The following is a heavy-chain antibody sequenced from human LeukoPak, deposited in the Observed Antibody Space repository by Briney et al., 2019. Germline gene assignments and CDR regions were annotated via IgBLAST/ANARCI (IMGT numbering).Heavy chain of an antibody. CDR1: GGTFSSYA. D-gene: IGHD3-22*01. Sequence: SVKVSCKASGGTFSSYAISWVRQAPGQGLEWMGGIIPIFGTANYAQKFQGRVTITTDESTSTAYMELSSLRSDNTVVYYCARDRVVVGIRGYYFDYWGQGTLVTVSS. CDR2: IIPIFGTA. V-gene: IGHV1-69*05. CDR3: ARDRVVVGIRGYYFDY. J-gene: IGHJ4*02.